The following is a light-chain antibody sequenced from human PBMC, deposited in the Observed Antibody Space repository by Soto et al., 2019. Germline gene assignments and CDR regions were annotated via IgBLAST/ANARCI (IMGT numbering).Light chain of an antibody. CDR3: QQSYNTPWT. J-gene: IGKJ1*01. Sequence: DIQMTHSPSSLSASVGDGVTITCRASQIISGYLNWYQQKPGKAPNLLIFGVSRLQSGVPSRFSGSGSGTDFTLTISSLQPEDFATYFCQQSYNTPWTFGQGTRVDIK. V-gene: IGKV1-39*01. CDR2: GVS. CDR1: QIISGY.